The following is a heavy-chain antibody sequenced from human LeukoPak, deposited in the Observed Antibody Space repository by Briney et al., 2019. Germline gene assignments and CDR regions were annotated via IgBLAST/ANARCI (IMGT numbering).Heavy chain of an antibody. V-gene: IGHV4-38-2*02. Sequence: PSETLSLTCTVSGYSISSGYYWGWIRQPPGKGLEWIGSIYHSGSTYYNPSLKSRVTISVDTSKNQFSLKLSSVTAADTAVYYCARDSSYSSSWYSSYWGQGTLVTVSS. J-gene: IGHJ4*02. CDR1: GYSISSGYY. CDR3: ARDSSYSSSWYSSY. CDR2: IYHSGST. D-gene: IGHD6-13*01.